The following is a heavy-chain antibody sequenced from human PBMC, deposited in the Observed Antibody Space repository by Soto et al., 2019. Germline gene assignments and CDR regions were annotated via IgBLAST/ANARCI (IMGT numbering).Heavy chain of an antibody. CDR3: AIFLTDYFDY. Sequence: SETLSLTCTVSGGSISSYYWSWIRQPPGKGLEWIGYIYYSGSTNYNPSLKSRVTISVDTSKNQFSLKLSSVTAADTAVYYCAIFLTDYFDYWGQGTLVTVSS. CDR1: GGSISSYY. V-gene: IGHV4-59*01. J-gene: IGHJ4*02. CDR2: IYYSGST. D-gene: IGHD7-27*01.